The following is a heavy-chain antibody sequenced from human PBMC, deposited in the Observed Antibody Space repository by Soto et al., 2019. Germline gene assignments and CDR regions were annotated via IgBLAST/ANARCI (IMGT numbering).Heavy chain of an antibody. CDR2: IYYSGST. J-gene: IGHJ6*02. CDR1: GGSISSYY. Sequence: QVQLQESGPGLVKPSETLSLTCTVSGGSISSYYWSWIRQPPGKGLEWIGYIYYSGSTNYNPSLKSRVTISVDTSKNQFSLKLSSVTAADTAVYYCAREIPMNWSGYLGTYGMDVWGQGTTVTVSS. V-gene: IGHV4-59*01. D-gene: IGHD3-3*01. CDR3: AREIPMNWSGYLGTYGMDV.